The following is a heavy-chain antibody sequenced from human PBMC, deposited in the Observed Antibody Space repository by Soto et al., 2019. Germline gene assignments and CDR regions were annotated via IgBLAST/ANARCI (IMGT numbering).Heavy chain of an antibody. CDR3: ARHRGIYGSGSYYEFDY. J-gene: IGHJ4*02. D-gene: IGHD3-10*01. V-gene: IGHV4-39*01. CDR1: GGSISSSSSY. Sequence: SETLSLTCTVSGGSISSSSSYWGWIRQPPGKGLEWIGSIYYSGSTYYNPSLKSRVTISVDTSKNQFSLKLSSVTAADTAVYYCARHRGIYGSGSYYEFDYWGQGTLVTVSS. CDR2: IYYSGST.